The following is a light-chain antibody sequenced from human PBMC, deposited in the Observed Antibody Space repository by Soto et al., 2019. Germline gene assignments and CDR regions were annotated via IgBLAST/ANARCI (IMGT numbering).Light chain of an antibody. V-gene: IGLV2-8*01. CDR2: EVT. CDR3: SSYADNNRV. Sequence: QSVLXQPPSASGSPGQPVTISCTGTSSDVGAYNYVSWYQQYPAKAPKLIIYEVTKRPSGVPDRFSGSKSGNTASLTVSGLQAEDEADYYCSSYADNNRVFGTGTKVTVL. CDR1: SSDVGAYNY. J-gene: IGLJ1*01.